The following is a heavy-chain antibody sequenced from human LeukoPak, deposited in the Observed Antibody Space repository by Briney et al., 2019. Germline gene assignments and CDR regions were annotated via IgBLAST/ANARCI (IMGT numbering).Heavy chain of an antibody. D-gene: IGHD3-16*02. J-gene: IGHJ4*02. CDR3: ARGSFLITFGGFIG. CDR2: INYSGLST. Sequence: GGTLRLSCAASGFTFSNYDMTWIRQAPGKGLEWVSVINYSGLSTNYADSVKGRFTISRDNSKNTVYLQMNSLRAEDTAVYYCARGSFLITFGGFIGWGQGTLVTVSS. CDR1: GFTFSNYD. V-gene: IGHV3-23*01.